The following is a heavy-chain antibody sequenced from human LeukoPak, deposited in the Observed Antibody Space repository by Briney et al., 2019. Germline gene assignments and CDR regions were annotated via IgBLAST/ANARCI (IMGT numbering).Heavy chain of an antibody. CDR1: GFTFSNYA. Sequence: GGSLRLSCAASGFTFSNYAMSWVRQAPGKGLEWVSAISGNRGTIHYADSVKGRFTISRDNSKNTLYLQMDSLRAEDTAIYYCAKDIVVVPAASDAFDIWGQGTMVTVSS. V-gene: IGHV3-23*01. CDR3: AKDIVVVPAASDAFDI. CDR2: ISGNRGTI. D-gene: IGHD2-2*01. J-gene: IGHJ3*02.